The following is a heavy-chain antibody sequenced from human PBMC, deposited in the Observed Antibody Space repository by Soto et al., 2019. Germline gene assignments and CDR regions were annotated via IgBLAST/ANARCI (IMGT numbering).Heavy chain of an antibody. CDR3: ARDLGIFVGMDV. Sequence: EMQLVESGGGVVQPGASLRLSWAASGFMVNRYSMKWVSQAPGKGLEWVAYISSRGANVYYANSVRGRLTISRDNVNNLVYLQMNSLRDEDTAHYYCARDLGIFVGMDVWGQGTTVAVSS. J-gene: IGHJ6*02. D-gene: IGHD1-26*01. CDR1: GFMVNRYS. V-gene: IGHV3-48*02. CDR2: ISSRGANV.